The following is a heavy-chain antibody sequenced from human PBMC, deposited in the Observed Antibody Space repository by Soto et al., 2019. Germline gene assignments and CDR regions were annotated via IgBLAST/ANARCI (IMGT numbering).Heavy chain of an antibody. CDR1: GFTYSNYA. J-gene: IGHJ6*02. CDR2: ISNSGGSA. V-gene: IGHV3-23*01. D-gene: IGHD2-2*01. Sequence: EVQLLESGGGLVQPGGSLRLSCAASGFTYSNYAMSWVRQTPGKGLEWVSGISNSGGSAYYADSVKGRFTISTDNAKNTLYLQMNSLRAEDTAAYFCAKFNGSTSYYYYYGLDVWGQGTTVTVSS. CDR3: AKFNGSTSYYYYYGLDV.